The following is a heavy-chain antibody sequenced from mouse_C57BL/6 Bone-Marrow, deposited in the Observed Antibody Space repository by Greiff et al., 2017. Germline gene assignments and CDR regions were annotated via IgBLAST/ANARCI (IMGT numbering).Heavy chain of an antibody. V-gene: IGHV3-6*01. J-gene: IGHJ3*01. CDR2: ISYDGSN. D-gene: IGHD2-4*01. CDR1: GYSITSGYY. CDR3: ARDPYDYDGRPWFAY. Sequence: VQLQQSGPGLVKPSQSLSLTCSVTGYSITSGYYWNWIRQFPGNKLEWMGYISYDGSNNYNPSLKNRISITRDTSKNQFFLKLNSVTTEDTATYYCARDPYDYDGRPWFAYWGQGTLVTVSA.